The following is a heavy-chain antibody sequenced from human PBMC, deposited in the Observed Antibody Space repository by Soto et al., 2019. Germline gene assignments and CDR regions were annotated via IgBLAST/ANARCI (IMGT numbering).Heavy chain of an antibody. V-gene: IGHV3-21*01. CDR1: GFTFSSYS. Sequence: GGSLRLSCAASGFTFSSYSMNWVRQAPGKGLEWVSSISSSSSYIYYADSVKGRFTISRDNAKNSLYLQMNSLRAEDTAVYYCARQYGIAAHPDAFDIWGQGTMVTVSS. J-gene: IGHJ3*02. D-gene: IGHD6-6*01. CDR2: ISSSSSYI. CDR3: ARQYGIAAHPDAFDI.